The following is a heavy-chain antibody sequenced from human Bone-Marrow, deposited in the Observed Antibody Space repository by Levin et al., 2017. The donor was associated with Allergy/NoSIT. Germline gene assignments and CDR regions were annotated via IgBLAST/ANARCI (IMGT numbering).Heavy chain of an antibody. CDR3: ARRGDYADYDA. J-gene: IGHJ5*02. V-gene: IGHV4-59*08. Sequence: PSETLSLTCTVSGGSINTYYWTWIRQSPGRGLEWIGFVSDTGSTKHNPSLQSRVTISVDTSKSQFYLKLRSVTAADTAVYYCARRGDYADYDAWGQGKLVTVSS. CDR1: GGSINTYY. D-gene: IGHD4-17*01. CDR2: VSDTGST.